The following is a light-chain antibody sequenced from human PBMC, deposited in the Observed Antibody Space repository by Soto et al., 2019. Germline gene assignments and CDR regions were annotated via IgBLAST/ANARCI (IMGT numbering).Light chain of an antibody. J-gene: IGKJ5*01. CDR3: QQSYSTPIT. V-gene: IGKV1-39*01. CDR2: AAY. CDR1: QTISSW. Sequence: DIQMTQSPSTLSGSVGDRVTITCRASQTISSWLAWYQQKPGKAPKLLFYAAYSLQSGVPSRFSGSGSGTDFTLTISSLQPEDFATYYCQQSYSTPITFGQGTRLDIK.